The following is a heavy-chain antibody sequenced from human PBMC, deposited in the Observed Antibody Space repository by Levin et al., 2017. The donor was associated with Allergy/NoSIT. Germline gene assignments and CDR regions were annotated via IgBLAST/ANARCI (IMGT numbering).Heavy chain of an antibody. V-gene: IGHV4-38-2*01. Sequence: SETLSLTCAVSGDSISSGYYWAWIRQPPGKGLEWIGSIYQSGNTFYNPSLKSRVTIAVDMSTNQYSLKLTSVTAADSAVFYCARVPYDILTGRGDYFDPWGQGIMVTVSS. CDR2: IYQSGNT. D-gene: IGHD3-9*01. CDR1: GDSISSGYY. CDR3: ARVPYDILTGRGDYFDP. J-gene: IGHJ5*02.